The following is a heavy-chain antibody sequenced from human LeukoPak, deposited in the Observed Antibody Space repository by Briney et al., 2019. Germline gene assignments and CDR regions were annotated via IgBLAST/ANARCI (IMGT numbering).Heavy chain of an antibody. Sequence: PGGSLRLSCAASGFTFSSYDMHWVRQATGKGLEWVSAIGTAGDTYYPGSVKGRFTISRENAKNSLYLQMNSLRAGDTAVYYCARGNPRDYYGSGSPEAPFDYWGQGTLVTVSS. J-gene: IGHJ4*02. CDR1: GFTFSSYD. V-gene: IGHV3-13*01. D-gene: IGHD3-10*01. CDR3: ARGNPRDYYGSGSPEAPFDY. CDR2: IGTAGDT.